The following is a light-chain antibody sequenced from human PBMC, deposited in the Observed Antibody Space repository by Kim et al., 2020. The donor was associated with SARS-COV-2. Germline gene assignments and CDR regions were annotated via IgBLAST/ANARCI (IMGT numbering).Light chain of an antibody. CDR3: ISRDNSADHVV. CDR2: GKN. J-gene: IGLJ2*01. V-gene: IGLV3-19*01. CDR1: SLRTYY. Sequence: SSELTQDPAVSVALGQTVRITCQGDSLRTYYASWYQQKPGKAPILVIHGKNNRPSGITDRFSGSSSGNTASLTVTGAQAVDEADYYCISRDNSADHVVLGGGTKLIVL.